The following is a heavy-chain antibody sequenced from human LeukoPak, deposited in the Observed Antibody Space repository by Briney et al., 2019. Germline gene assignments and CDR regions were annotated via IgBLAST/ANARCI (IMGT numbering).Heavy chain of an antibody. D-gene: IGHD2-21*01. CDR1: GFTFSNAY. CDR2: IKPKTDGETT. Sequence: GGSLRLSCAASGFTFSNAYVNWVRQAPGKGLEWVGRIKPKTDGETTEYAAPVKGRFSISRDDSKNMLYLQMNSLKTEDTAVYYCITPLPYSAQGGQGTLVTVSS. V-gene: IGHV3-15*07. CDR3: ITPLPYSAQ. J-gene: IGHJ4*02.